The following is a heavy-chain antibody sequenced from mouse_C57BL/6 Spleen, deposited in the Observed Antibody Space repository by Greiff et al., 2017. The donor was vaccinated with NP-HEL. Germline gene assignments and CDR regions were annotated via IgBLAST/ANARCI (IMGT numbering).Heavy chain of an antibody. CDR3: ASYYDYESLTWFAY. J-gene: IGHJ3*01. CDR2: IYPGDGDT. V-gene: IGHV1-82*01. D-gene: IGHD2-4*01. Sequence: QVQLQQSGPELVKPGASVKISCKASGYAFSSSWMNWVKQRPGKGLEWIGRIYPGDGDTNYNGKFKGKATLTADKSSSTAYMQRSSLTSEDSAVYFCASYYDYESLTWFAYWGQGTLVTVSA. CDR1: GYAFSSSW.